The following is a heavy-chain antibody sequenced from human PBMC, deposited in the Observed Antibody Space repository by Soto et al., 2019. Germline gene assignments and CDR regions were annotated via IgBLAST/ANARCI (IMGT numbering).Heavy chain of an antibody. D-gene: IGHD2-15*01. CDR1: GFTFDDYA. J-gene: IGHJ3*02. Sequence: VQLVESGGGLVQPGRSLRLSCAASGFTFDDYAMHWVRQAPGKGLEWVSGISWNSGSIGYADSVKGRFTISRDNAKNSLYLQMNSLRAEDTALYYCAKDLGYCSGGSCYLGAFDIWGQGTMVTVSS. CDR3: AKDLGYCSGGSCYLGAFDI. V-gene: IGHV3-9*01. CDR2: ISWNSGSI.